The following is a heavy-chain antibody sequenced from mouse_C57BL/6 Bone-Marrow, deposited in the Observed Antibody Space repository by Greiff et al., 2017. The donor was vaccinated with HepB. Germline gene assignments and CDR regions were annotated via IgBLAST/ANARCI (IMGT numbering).Heavy chain of an antibody. CDR1: GYTFTSYW. D-gene: IGHD2-9*01. CDR3: ARSERPFYGYYWFAY. CDR2: IDPSDSYT. Sequence: QVQLQQPGAELVMPGASVKLSCKASGYTFTSYWMHWVKQRPGQGLEWIGEIDPSDSYTNYNQKFKGKSTLTVDKSSSTAYMQLSSLTSEDSAVYYCARSERPFYGYYWFAYWGQGTLVTVSA. J-gene: IGHJ3*01. V-gene: IGHV1-69*01.